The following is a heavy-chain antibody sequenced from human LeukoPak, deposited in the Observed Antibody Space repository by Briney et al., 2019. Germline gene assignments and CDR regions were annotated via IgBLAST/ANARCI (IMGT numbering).Heavy chain of an antibody. CDR3: ARDLTTDGGSYSDY. Sequence: PSETLSLTCTVSGGSISSSYYYWGWIRQPPGKGLEWIGSIYYSGSTYYNPSLKSRVTISVDTSKSQFSLKLRSVTAADTAVYYCARDLTTDGGSYSDYWGQGTLVTVSS. CDR2: IYYSGST. D-gene: IGHD1-26*01. CDR1: GGSISSSYYY. J-gene: IGHJ4*02. V-gene: IGHV4-39*02.